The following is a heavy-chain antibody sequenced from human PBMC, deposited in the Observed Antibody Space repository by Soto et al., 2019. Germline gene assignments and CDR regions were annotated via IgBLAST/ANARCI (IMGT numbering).Heavy chain of an antibody. J-gene: IGHJ4*02. Sequence: QVHLVQSGAEVKKPGASVKVSCKASGYTFTSYYMHWVRQAPGQGLEWMGIINPSGGSTNYAQKFQGRVIMTRDTSTSTVYRELSSLRSEDTAVYYCARDVGDRVRGVMPGGVYDYWGQGTLVTVSS. V-gene: IGHV1-46*03. D-gene: IGHD3-10*01. CDR3: ARDVGDRVRGVMPGGVYDY. CDR2: INPSGGST. CDR1: GYTFTSYY.